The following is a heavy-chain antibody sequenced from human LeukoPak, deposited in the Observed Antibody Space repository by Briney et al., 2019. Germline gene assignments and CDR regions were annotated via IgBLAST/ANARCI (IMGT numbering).Heavy chain of an antibody. D-gene: IGHD4-23*01. CDR1: GYTFISYD. Sequence: ASVKVSCKASGYTFISYDINWVRQATGQGLEWMGWMNPNSGNTGYAQKFQGRVTITRNTSISTAYMEPSSLRSEDTAVYYCARDYGGNSGWFDPWGQGTLVTVSS. CDR3: ARDYGGNSGWFDP. CDR2: MNPNSGNT. J-gene: IGHJ5*02. V-gene: IGHV1-8*03.